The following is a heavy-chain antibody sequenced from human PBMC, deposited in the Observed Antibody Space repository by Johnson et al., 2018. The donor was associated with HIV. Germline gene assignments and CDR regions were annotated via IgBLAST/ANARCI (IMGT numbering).Heavy chain of an antibody. CDR3: ARDGGIGSTREDAFDI. V-gene: IGHV3-30-3*01. D-gene: IGHD2-2*01. CDR2: ISYDGSNK. J-gene: IGHJ3*02. CDR1: GFTFSSYA. Sequence: QVLLVESGGGVVQPGRSLRLSCAASGFTFSSYAMHWVRQAPGKGLEWVAVISYDGSNKYYADSVRGRFTISRDNSKNTMDLQMNSLRAEDTAVYYCARDGGIGSTREDAFDIWGQGTMVIVSS.